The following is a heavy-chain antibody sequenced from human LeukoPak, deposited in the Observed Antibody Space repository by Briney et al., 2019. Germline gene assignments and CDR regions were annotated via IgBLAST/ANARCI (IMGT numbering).Heavy chain of an antibody. Sequence: PSETLSLTCAVYGGSFSGHYWSWVRQPPGKGLEWIGEISHSGSTYYNPSLKSRVTVSVDTSKNQFSPRLSSVTAADTAVYYCARGGLDTRRGGYFDYWGQGILVTVSS. CDR3: ARGGLDTRRGGYFDY. D-gene: IGHD5-18*01. CDR2: ISHSGST. J-gene: IGHJ4*02. V-gene: IGHV4-34*01. CDR1: GGSFSGHY.